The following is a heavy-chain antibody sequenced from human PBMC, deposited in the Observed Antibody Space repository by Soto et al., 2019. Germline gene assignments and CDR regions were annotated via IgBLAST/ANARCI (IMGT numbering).Heavy chain of an antibody. Sequence: SETLSLTCTVSGGSISSYYWSWIRQPPGKGLEWIGYIYYSGSTNYNPSLKSRVTISVDTSKNQFSLKLSSVTAADTAVYYCARGFSSGWYGYFDYWGQGTLVTSPQ. J-gene: IGHJ4*02. CDR3: ARGFSSGWYGYFDY. V-gene: IGHV4-59*01. CDR2: IYYSGST. CDR1: GGSISSYY. D-gene: IGHD6-19*01.